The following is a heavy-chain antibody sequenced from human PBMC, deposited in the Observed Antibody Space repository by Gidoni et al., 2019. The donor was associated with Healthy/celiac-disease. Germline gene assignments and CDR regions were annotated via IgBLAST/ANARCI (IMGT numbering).Heavy chain of an antibody. CDR3: ASGPRDGSGWYVPLDYYYGMDV. CDR2: INTNTGNP. V-gene: IGHV7-4-1*01. Sequence: QVQLVQSGSALKKPGASVKVSCKASGYTFTSYAMNWVRQAPGQGLEWMGWINTNTGNPTYAQGFTGRFVFSLDTSVSTAYLQICSLKAEDTAVYYCASGPRDGSGWYVPLDYYYGMDVWGQGTTVTVSS. J-gene: IGHJ6*02. D-gene: IGHD6-19*01. CDR1: GYTFTSYA.